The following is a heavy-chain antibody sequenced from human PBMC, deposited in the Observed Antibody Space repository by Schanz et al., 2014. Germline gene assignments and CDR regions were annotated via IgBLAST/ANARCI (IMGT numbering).Heavy chain of an antibody. V-gene: IGHV3-23*04. J-gene: IGHJ4*02. CDR2: ITGASDHI. CDR3: AKKVPAYNPFDS. D-gene: IGHD1-1*01. Sequence: EVHLVESGGGLVQPGGSLKLSCAASGLIFSNYVMSWVRQAPGKGLEWVSGITGASDHIDYAESVKGRFTISRDNSKNTLYLQMDSLRAEDTAVYFCAKKVPAYNPFDSWGQGTLVTVSS. CDR1: GLIFSNYV.